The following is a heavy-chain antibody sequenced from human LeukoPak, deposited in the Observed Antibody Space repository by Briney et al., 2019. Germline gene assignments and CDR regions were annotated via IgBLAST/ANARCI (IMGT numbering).Heavy chain of an antibody. CDR2: IFPILGIA. D-gene: IGHD2-2*01. Sequence: SVKVSCKASGGTFSSYTISWVRQAPGQGLEWMGRIFPILGIAHYAQKFQGRVTITADKSTSTAYMELSSLRSEDTAVYYCARGLCSSTSCYLSWFDPWGQGTLVTVSS. V-gene: IGHV1-69*02. CDR3: ARGLCSSTSCYLSWFDP. CDR1: GGTFSSYT. J-gene: IGHJ5*02.